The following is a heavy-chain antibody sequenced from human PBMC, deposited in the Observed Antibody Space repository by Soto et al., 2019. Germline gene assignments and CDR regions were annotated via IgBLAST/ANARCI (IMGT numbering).Heavy chain of an antibody. J-gene: IGHJ4*02. V-gene: IGHV1-69*02. CDR3: ARTPAGDYGDYAGHFDY. CDR2: IIPILGIA. Sequence: QVQLVQSGAEVKKPGSSVKVSCKASGGTFSSYTISWVRQAPGQGLEWMGRIIPILGIANYAQKFQGRVTITADKSTSTAYMELSSLRSEDTAVYYCARTPAGDYGDYAGHFDYWGQGTLVTVSS. D-gene: IGHD4-17*01. CDR1: GGTFSSYT.